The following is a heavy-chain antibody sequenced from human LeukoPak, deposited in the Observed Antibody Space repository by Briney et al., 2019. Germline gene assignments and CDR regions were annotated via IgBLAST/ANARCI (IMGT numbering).Heavy chain of an antibody. J-gene: IGHJ4*02. CDR2: IYDSGST. D-gene: IGHD3-22*01. CDR1: GGSISSGDYY. Sequence: SQTLSLTCTVSGGSISSGDYYWSWIRQPPGKGLEWIGYIYDSGSTYYNPSLKSRVTISVDTSKNQFSLKLSSVTAADTAVYYCARGPPYYYDSSGYYYFDYWGQGTLVTVSS. V-gene: IGHV4-30-4*01. CDR3: ARGPPYYYDSSGYYYFDY.